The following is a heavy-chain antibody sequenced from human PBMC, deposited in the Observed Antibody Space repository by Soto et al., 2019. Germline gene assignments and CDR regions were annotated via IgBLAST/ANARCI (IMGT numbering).Heavy chain of an antibody. V-gene: IGHV1-18*04. CDR1: GYTFANYG. Sequence: ASVKVSCKASGYTFANYGISWVRQAPGQGLEWMGWISGNNGATNFAPKVQDRITMTLDTSTGVASLTLRSLRSDDTAIYYCVRDLKYLRVTANWFDSWGQGTPVTVSS. D-gene: IGHD2-2*02. J-gene: IGHJ5*01. CDR2: ISGNNGAT. CDR3: VRDLKYLRVTANWFDS.